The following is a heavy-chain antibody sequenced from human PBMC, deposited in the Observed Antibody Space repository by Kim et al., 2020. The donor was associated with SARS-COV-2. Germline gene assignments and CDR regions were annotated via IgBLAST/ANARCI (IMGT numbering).Heavy chain of an antibody. V-gene: IGHV1-18*01. J-gene: IGHJ6*03. CDR3: ARDAGTGGRMDI. CDR2: R. D-gene: IGHD1-7*01. Sequence: RYYAQSRQGRDTMTIDTSTSTAYMELRSLRSDDTAVYYCARDAGTGGRMDIWGKGTTVTVSS.